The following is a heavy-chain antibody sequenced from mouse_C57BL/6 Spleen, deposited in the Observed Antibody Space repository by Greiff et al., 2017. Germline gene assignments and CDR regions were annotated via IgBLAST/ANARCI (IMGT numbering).Heavy chain of an antibody. CDR1: GFTFSSYA. CDR2: ISDGGSYT. Sequence: EVKLMESGGGLVKPGGSLKLSCAASGFTFSSYAMSWVRQTPEKRLEWVATISDGGSYTYYPDNVKGRFTISRDNAKNNLYLQMSHLKSEDTAMYYCASHITTVVATPFAYWGQGTLGTVSA. CDR3: ASHITTVVATPFAY. D-gene: IGHD1-1*01. J-gene: IGHJ3*01. V-gene: IGHV5-4*03.